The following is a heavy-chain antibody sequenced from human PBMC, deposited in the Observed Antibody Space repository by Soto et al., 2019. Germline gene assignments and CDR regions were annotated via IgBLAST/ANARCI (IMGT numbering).Heavy chain of an antibody. J-gene: IGHJ4*02. CDR3: ARVSGSSWYGVYY. CDR2: IYHSGST. Sequence: QVQLQESGPGLVKPSGTLSLTCAVSGGSISSSNWWSWVRQPPGKGLEWIGEIYHSGSTNYHPSLKSRVNISVDKSKHQFSLELSSVTAADTAVYYCARVSGSSWYGVYYWGQGTLVTVSS. CDR1: GGSISSSNW. V-gene: IGHV4-4*02. D-gene: IGHD6-13*01.